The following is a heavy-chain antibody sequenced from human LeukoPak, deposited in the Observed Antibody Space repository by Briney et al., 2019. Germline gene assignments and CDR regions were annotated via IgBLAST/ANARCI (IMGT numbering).Heavy chain of an antibody. Sequence: SVKVSCKASGGTFSSYAISWVRQAPGQGLEWMGGIIPIFVTANYAQKFQGRVTITTDESTSTAYMELSSLRSEDTAVYYCARARGYSYGPADYWGQGTLVTVSS. V-gene: IGHV1-69*05. D-gene: IGHD5-18*01. CDR3: ARARGYSYGPADY. CDR1: GGTFSSYA. J-gene: IGHJ4*02. CDR2: IIPIFVTA.